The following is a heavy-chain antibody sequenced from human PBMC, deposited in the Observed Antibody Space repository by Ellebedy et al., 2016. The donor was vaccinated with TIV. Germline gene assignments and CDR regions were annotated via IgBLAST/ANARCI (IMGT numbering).Heavy chain of an antibody. CDR3: TRGLYEKFDP. CDR2: ISGYNGDP. Sequence: ASVKVSCKASGYTFTKYGISWVRQAPGQGLEWMGWISGYNGDPNYAQKFQGRVTMTTDTATSTVYMELRSLSFDDTAVYYCTRGLYEKFDPWGQGTLVTVS. V-gene: IGHV1-18*04. CDR1: GYTFTKYG. D-gene: IGHD5/OR15-5a*01. J-gene: IGHJ5*02.